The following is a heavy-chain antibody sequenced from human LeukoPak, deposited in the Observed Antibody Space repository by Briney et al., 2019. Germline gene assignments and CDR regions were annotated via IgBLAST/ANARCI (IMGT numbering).Heavy chain of an antibody. D-gene: IGHD1-26*01. CDR2: LRYDGSNK. V-gene: IGHV3-33*08. CDR1: GFTFSSYA. CDR3: ASDRSVGGSFDY. J-gene: IGHJ4*02. Sequence: GGSLRLSCAASGFTFSSYAMSWVRQAPGKGLEWVAFLRYDGSNKDYADSVKGRFTISRDNAKNSLYLQMNSLRAEDTAVYYCASDRSVGGSFDYWGQGTLVTVSS.